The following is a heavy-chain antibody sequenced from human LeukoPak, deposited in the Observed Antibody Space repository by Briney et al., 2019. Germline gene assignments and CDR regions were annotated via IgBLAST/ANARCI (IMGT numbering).Heavy chain of an antibody. CDR1: GFTFSSYA. CDR2: ISGSGGST. CDR3: AKDTLGRGVRGVISIDY. D-gene: IGHD3-10*01. V-gene: IGHV3-23*01. Sequence: GGSLRLSCAASGFTFSSYAMSWVRQAPGKGLEWVSAISGSGGSTYYADSVKGRFTISRDNSKNTLYLQMNSLRAEDTAVYYCAKDTLGRGVRGVISIDYWGQGTLVSVSS. J-gene: IGHJ4*02.